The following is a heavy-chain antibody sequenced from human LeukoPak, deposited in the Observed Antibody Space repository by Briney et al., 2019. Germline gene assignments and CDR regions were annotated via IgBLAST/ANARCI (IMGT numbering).Heavy chain of an antibody. CDR3: ASNSVKNYYYGMDV. Sequence: GESLDISCKGSGSPFTSYRIGWARQLPGKGLEWMGIIFPGDSDPSYSPSFQGQVTISANKSISTAYLQWSSLKASDTAMYYCASNSVKNYYYGMDVWGQGTTVTVSS. J-gene: IGHJ6*02. CDR2: IFPGDSDP. D-gene: IGHD4-11*01. V-gene: IGHV5-51*01. CDR1: GSPFTSYR.